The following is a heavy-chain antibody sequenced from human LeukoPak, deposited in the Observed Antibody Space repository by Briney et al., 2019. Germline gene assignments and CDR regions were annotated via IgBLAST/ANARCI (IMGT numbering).Heavy chain of an antibody. V-gene: IGHV3-33*01. D-gene: IGHD1-26*01. CDR3: ARHGRLDY. CDR2: IWYDGSNK. CDR1: GFTFSGYS. J-gene: IGHJ4*02. Sequence: GGSLRLSCAASGFTFSGYSIHWVRQAPGKGLEWVAIIWYDGSNKYYADSVKGRFTVSRDNSNNTLNLQMNSLRAEDTAVYYCARHGRLDYWGQGTLVTVSS.